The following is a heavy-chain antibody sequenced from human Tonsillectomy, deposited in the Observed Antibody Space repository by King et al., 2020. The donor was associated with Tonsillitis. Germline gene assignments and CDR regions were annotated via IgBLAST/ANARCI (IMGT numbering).Heavy chain of an antibody. D-gene: IGHD3-22*01. CDR2: IYPGDSDT. J-gene: IGHJ4*02. CDR3: ARRRRYYYDSSGYSLDDY. V-gene: IGHV5-51*01. Sequence: QLVQSGAEVKKPGESLKISCKGSGYSFTSYWIGWVRQTPGKGLEWMGIIYPGDSDTRYSPSFQGQVTISADKSISTAYLQWSSLKASDTAMYYCARRRRYYYDSSGYSLDDYWGQGTLVTVSS. CDR1: GYSFTSYW.